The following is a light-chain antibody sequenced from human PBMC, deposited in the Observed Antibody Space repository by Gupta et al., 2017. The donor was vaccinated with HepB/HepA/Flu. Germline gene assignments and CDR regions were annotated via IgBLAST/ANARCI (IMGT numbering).Light chain of an antibody. J-gene: IGLJ2*01. V-gene: IGLV1-44*01. Sequence: QSVLTQPPSASGTPGQRVTISCSGSISNIGRNTVNWYQQLPGTAPKLRIYSNNQRPSGVPDRFSGSKSGTSASLAISGLQSEDEADYYCAAWDDSLNGVVFGGGTKLTVL. CDR2: SNN. CDR3: AAWDDSLNGVV. CDR1: ISNIGRNT.